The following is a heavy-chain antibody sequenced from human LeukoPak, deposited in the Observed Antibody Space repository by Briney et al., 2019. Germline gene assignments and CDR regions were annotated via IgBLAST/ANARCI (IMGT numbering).Heavy chain of an antibody. CDR1: GFTFDDYA. J-gene: IGHJ4*02. CDR3: AKGYYYDSSGSDYFDY. Sequence: GGSLRLSCAASGFTFDDYAMHWVRQAPGKGLEWASGISWNSGSIGYADSVKGRFTISRDNAKNSLYLQMNSLRAEDTALYYCAKGYYYDSSGSDYFDYWGQGTLVTVSS. CDR2: ISWNSGSI. V-gene: IGHV3-9*01. D-gene: IGHD3-22*01.